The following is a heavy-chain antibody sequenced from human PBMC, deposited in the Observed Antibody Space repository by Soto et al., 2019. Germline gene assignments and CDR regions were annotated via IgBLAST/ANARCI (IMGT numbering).Heavy chain of an antibody. D-gene: IGHD1-1*01. CDR2: IYYNGST. Sequence: SETLSLTCTVSGDSINFYHWTWIRQPPGKGLEWMGYIYYNGSTNYNPSLKSRVSISVDTSKNQFSLKLSSVTAADTAVYYCARVARTGQYYFDFWGQGALVTVSS. V-gene: IGHV4-59*01. CDR3: ARVARTGQYYFDF. J-gene: IGHJ4*02. CDR1: GDSINFYH.